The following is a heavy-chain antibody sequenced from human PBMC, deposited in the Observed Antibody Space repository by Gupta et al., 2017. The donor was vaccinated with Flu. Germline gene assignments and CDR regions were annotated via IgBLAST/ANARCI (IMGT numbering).Heavy chain of an antibody. CDR2: ISSSGVT. V-gene: IGHV3-48*03. J-gene: IGHJ4*02. Sequence: EVTLVESGGGLVQPGGSLRLSLAASGFTFSSHDMSWVRQAPGRGLEGFSFISSSGVTYYGDPVRGRFTISRDNAKNSLYLQMSGLRVEDTAVYYCARGHWDNWGQGPLVTVSS. CDR1: GFTFSSHD. CDR3: ARGHWDN.